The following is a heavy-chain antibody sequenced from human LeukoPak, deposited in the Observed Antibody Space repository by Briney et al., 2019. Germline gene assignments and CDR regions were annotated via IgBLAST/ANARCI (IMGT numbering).Heavy chain of an antibody. Sequence: ASVKVSCKASGYIFTSYGLTWVRQAPGQGLEWMVWINTDTGDTEYAQRFQGRVVMTIDTSTSTAYMDLRSLTSDDTAVYYCARDLGEGARRDLDYWGQGTLVTVSS. CDR2: INTDTGDT. CDR3: ARDLGEGARRDLDY. CDR1: GYIFTSYG. J-gene: IGHJ4*02. D-gene: IGHD1-26*01. V-gene: IGHV1-18*01.